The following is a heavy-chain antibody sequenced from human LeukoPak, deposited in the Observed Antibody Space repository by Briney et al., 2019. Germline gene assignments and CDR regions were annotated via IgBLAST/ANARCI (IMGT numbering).Heavy chain of an antibody. D-gene: IGHD2-15*01. CDR3: AKGRVVVVAAPFDY. J-gene: IGHJ4*02. Sequence: RGSLRLSCAASGFTFSSYAMSWVRQAPGKGLEWVSAISGSGGSTYYADSVKGRFTISRDNSKNTLYLQMNSLRAEDTAVYYCAKGRVVVVAAPFDYWGQGTLVTVSS. CDR2: ISGSGGST. V-gene: IGHV3-23*01. CDR1: GFTFSSYA.